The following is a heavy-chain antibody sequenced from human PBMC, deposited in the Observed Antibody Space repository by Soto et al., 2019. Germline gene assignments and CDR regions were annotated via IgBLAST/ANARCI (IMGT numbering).Heavy chain of an antibody. V-gene: IGHV3-30*18. J-gene: IGHJ6*02. CDR2: ISYDGSNK. Sequence: QVQLVESGGGVVQPGRSLRLSCAASGFTFSSNGMHWVRQAPGKGLEWVAVISYDGSNKHYADSVKGRFTISRDNSKNTVYLQMNSLRAEDTAVYYCAKDWKVVRFVRHYYYGTDVWGQGTTVTVSS. CDR1: GFTFSSNG. CDR3: AKDWKVVRFVRHYYYGTDV. D-gene: IGHD3-10*02.